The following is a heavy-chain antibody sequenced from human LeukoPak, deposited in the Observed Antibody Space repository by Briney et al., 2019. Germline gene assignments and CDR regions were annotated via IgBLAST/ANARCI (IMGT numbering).Heavy chain of an antibody. V-gene: IGHV3-23*01. Sequence: GGSLRLSCTGSGFIFSRYAVSWVRQAPGKGLEWVSAISKNTVDTYYADSVKGRLTISRDSSKNTVYLQMNSLRAEDTAVYYCVRDMEPLRCFDTWVQGTLVTVSS. CDR2: ISKNTVDT. CDR3: VRDMEPLRCFDT. J-gene: IGHJ4*02. CDR1: GFIFSRYA. D-gene: IGHD3-3*01.